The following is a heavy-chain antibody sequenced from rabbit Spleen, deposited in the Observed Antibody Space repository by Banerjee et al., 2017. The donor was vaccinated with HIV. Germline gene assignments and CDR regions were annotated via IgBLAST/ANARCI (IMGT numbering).Heavy chain of an antibody. J-gene: IGHJ4*01. V-gene: IGHV1S45*01. CDR2: INAVTGKP. D-gene: IGHD1-1*01. CDR1: GFSFSNKVV. CDR3: ARDLTSVIGWNFNL. Sequence: QEQLVESGGGLVKPEGSLKLSCTASGFSFSNKVVMCWVRQAPGKGLEWIACINAVTGKPVYASWARGRFTISKTSSSTVTLQMTSLTAADTATYFCARDLTSVIGWNFNLWGQGTLVTVS.